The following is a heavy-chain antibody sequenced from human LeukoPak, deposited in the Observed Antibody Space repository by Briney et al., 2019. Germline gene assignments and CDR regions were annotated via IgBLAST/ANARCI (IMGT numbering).Heavy chain of an antibody. Sequence: SETLSLTCTCSDASISSYYRSWLRQPPEERLERIGNNPYSGSTNYNPTLKSRVTISVDTSKNQFCLNLSTVTAADTAVYYCARRIVGADDAFDIWGQGTMVTVSS. V-gene: IGHV4-59*08. J-gene: IGHJ3*02. CDR2: NPYSGST. CDR3: ARRIVGADDAFDI. D-gene: IGHD1-26*01. CDR1: DASISSYY.